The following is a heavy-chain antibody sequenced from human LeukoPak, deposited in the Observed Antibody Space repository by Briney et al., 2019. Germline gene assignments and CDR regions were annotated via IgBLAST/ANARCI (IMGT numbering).Heavy chain of an antibody. CDR2: MNPNSGNT. D-gene: IGHD6-13*01. Sequence: ASVKVSCKASGYTFTSYDINWVRQATGQGLEWMGWMNPNSGNTGYAQKFQGRVTMTRNTSISTAYTELSSLRSEDTAVYYCARVPLPSGYSGFDPWGQGTLVTVSS. J-gene: IGHJ5*02. CDR1: GYTFTSYD. V-gene: IGHV1-8*01. CDR3: ARVPLPSGYSGFDP.